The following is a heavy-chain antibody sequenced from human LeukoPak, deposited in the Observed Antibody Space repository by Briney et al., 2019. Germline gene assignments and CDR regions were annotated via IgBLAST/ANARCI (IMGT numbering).Heavy chain of an antibody. D-gene: IGHD4-17*01. CDR3: ARDSTTTVTIFDY. CDR1: GGSISSGSYY. Sequence: SETLSLTCTVSGGSISSGSYYWSWIRQPAGKGLEWIGGIYTSGGTNYNPSLKSRVTISVDTSKNQFSLKLSSVTAADTAVYYCARDSTTTVTIFDYWGQGTLVTVSS. V-gene: IGHV4-61*02. J-gene: IGHJ4*02. CDR2: IYTSGGT.